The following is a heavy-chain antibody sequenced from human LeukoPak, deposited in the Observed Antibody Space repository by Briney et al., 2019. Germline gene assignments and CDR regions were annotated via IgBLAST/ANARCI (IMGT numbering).Heavy chain of an antibody. Sequence: TGGSLRLSCAASGFTFDDYGVSWVRQAPGKGLEWVSGINWNGGSTGYADSVKGRFTISRDNAKNSLYLQMNSLRAEDTALYYCARDTPDDYGVRNYMDVWGKGTTVTVSS. V-gene: IGHV3-20*04. CDR2: INWNGGST. D-gene: IGHD4-17*01. CDR1: GFTFDDYG. CDR3: ARDTPDDYGVRNYMDV. J-gene: IGHJ6*03.